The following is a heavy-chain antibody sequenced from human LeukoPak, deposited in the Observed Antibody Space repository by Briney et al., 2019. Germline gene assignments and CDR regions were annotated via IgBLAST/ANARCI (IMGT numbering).Heavy chain of an antibody. V-gene: IGHV3-9*01. J-gene: IGHJ4*02. CDR2: ISWDSSTK. Sequence: GGSPRLSCAASGFTFDDYAMHWVRQAPGKGLEWVSGISWDSSTKAYADSVKGRFTISRDNAKNSLYLQMNSLRAEDTALYYCAKDTRTGYSGALDYWGQGTLVTVSS. CDR1: GFTFDDYA. CDR3: AKDTRTGYSGALDY. D-gene: IGHD1-26*01.